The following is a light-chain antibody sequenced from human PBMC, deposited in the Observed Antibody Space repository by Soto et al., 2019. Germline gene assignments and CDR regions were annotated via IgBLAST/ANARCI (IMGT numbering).Light chain of an antibody. CDR1: QTIDTY. Sequence: DIQMTQSPSSLSASVGDRVTITCRASQTIDTYLNWYQQKPGTVPKPLIYGASDLHTGVPSRFSGSGSGTDFTLTISTLQPEDIATYYCQQSYDTPPTFGQGTTVEIK. V-gene: IGKV1-39*01. J-gene: IGKJ1*01. CDR2: GAS. CDR3: QQSYDTPPT.